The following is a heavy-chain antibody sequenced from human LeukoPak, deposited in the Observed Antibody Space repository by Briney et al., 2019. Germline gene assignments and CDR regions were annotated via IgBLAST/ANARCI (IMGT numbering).Heavy chain of an antibody. D-gene: IGHD1-1*01. J-gene: IGHJ6*03. V-gene: IGHV4-59*01. CDR3: ARYRTSYYYYYMDV. CDR1: GGSISSYY. Sequence: SETLSLTCTVSGGSISSYYWSWIRQPPGKGLEWIGYIYYSGSTNYNPSLKSRVTISVDTSKNQFSLKLSSVTADDTAVYYCARYRTSYYYYYMDVWGKGTTVTVSS. CDR2: IYYSGST.